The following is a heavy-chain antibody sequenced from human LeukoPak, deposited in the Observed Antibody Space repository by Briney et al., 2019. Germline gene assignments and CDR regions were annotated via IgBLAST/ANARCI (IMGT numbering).Heavy chain of an antibody. CDR2: ISYSGST. CDR3: ARHGAAMVTYPLDY. V-gene: IGHV4-59*08. J-gene: IGHJ4*02. D-gene: IGHD5-18*01. Sequence: PSETLSLTCTVSGGSISGYFWSWIRQSPGKGLEWIAYISYSGSTTYNPSLKSRVTISVDTSKDQFSLKLSSVTAAETAVYYCARHGAAMVTYPLDYWGQGTLVTVSS. CDR1: GGSISGYF.